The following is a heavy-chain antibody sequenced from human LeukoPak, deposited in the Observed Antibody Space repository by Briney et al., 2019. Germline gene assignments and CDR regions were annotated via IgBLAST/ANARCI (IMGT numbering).Heavy chain of an antibody. D-gene: IGHD3-22*01. V-gene: IGHV3-30*02. CDR3: ARRAGDYSHPYDY. CDR1: GFSFTGYA. Sequence: SGGSLRLSCAASGFSFTGYAMRWVRQAPGKGLEWVALLRYDGSKDYYADSVKGRFSISRDNPKNTLYLQMNSLRAEDTAVYYCARRAGDYSHPYDYWGQGTLVTVSS. J-gene: IGHJ4*02. CDR2: LRYDGSKD.